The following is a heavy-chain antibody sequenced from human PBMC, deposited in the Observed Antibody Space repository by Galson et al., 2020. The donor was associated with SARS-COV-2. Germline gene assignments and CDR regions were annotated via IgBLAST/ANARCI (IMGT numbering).Heavy chain of an antibody. Sequence: LKISCRASGFTFSSSAMHWVRQAPGKGLEWVAIISYDGTKRYNLDSVKGRFTISRDNSKNTLFLQMDSLTTEDTAVYYCARETDDYTSSWNDYWGQGTLVTVTS. J-gene: IGHJ4*02. CDR2: ISYDGTKR. D-gene: IGHD6-13*01. CDR3: ARETDDYTSSWNDY. V-gene: IGHV3-30*04. CDR1: GFTFSSSA.